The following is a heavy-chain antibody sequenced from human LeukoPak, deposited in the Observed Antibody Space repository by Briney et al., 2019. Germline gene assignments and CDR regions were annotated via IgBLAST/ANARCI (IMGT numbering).Heavy chain of an antibody. CDR1: GFTFSSYS. CDR3: ARDLRSSGWYGGVFEDY. CDR2: ISSSSSTI. D-gene: IGHD6-19*01. Sequence: GGSLRLSCAASGFTFSSYSMNWVRQAPGKGLEWVSYISSSSSTIYYADSVKGRFTISRDNAKNSLYLQMNSLRAEDTAVYYCARDLRSSGWYGGVFEDYWGQGTLVTVSS. V-gene: IGHV3-48*04. J-gene: IGHJ4*02.